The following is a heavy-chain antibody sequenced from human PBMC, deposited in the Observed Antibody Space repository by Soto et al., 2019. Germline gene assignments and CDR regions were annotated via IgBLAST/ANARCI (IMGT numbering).Heavy chain of an antibody. J-gene: IGHJ3*02. CDR3: ARGNGAFDI. CDR2: INPSGGST. D-gene: IGHD1-26*01. Sequence: RVRTATGQGLEWMGIINPSGGSTNYAQKFQGWVTMTRDTSISTAYMELSRLRSDDPAVYHCARGNGAFDIWCQWTIVTVSS. V-gene: IGHV1-2*04.